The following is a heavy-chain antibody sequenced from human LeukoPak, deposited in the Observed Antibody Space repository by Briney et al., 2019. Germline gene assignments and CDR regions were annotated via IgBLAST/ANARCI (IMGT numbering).Heavy chain of an antibody. CDR1: GFTFSRYS. CDR2: IYYSGST. CDR3: ARHAPARIAAATTIDY. D-gene: IGHD6-13*01. V-gene: IGHV4-59*08. J-gene: IGHJ4*02. Sequence: GSLRLSCAASGFTFSRYSMNWVRQAPGKGLEWIGYIYYSGSTNYNPSLKSRVTISVATSKNQFSLKLSSVTAADTAVYYCARHAPARIAAATTIDYWGQGTLVTVPS.